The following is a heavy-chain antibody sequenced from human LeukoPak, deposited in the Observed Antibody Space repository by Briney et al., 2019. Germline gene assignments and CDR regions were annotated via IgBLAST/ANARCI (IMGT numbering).Heavy chain of an antibody. J-gene: IGHJ4*02. V-gene: IGHV4-38-2*02. Sequence: SETLSLTCTVSGYSISSGYYWGWIRQPPGKGLEWIGSIYHSGSTYYNPSLKSRVTISVDTSKNQFSLKLSSVTAADTAVYYCARSSESYDSSGYYSYYFDYWGQGTLVTVSS. CDR2: IYHSGST. CDR1: GYSISSGYY. CDR3: ARSSESYDSSGYYSYYFDY. D-gene: IGHD3-22*01.